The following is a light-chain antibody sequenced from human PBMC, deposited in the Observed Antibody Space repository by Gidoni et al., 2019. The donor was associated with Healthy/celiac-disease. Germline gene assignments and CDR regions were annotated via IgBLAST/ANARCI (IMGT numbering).Light chain of an antibody. V-gene: IGLV1-44*01. CDR2: SNN. CDR1: SSNIGSNT. Sequence: QSVLTQPPSASGTPGQRVTIFCSGSSSNIGSNTVNWYQHLPGTAPKLLIYSNNQRPSGVPDRFSGSKSGTSASLAISGLQSEDEADYYCAAWDDSLNGPVFGGGTKLTVL. J-gene: IGLJ3*02. CDR3: AAWDDSLNGPV.